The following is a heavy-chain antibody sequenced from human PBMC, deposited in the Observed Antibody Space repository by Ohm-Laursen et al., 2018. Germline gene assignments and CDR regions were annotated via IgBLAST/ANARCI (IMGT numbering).Heavy chain of an antibody. V-gene: IGHV3-11*01. CDR1: GFTFSSYA. D-gene: IGHD2-21*02. J-gene: IGHJ6*02. CDR2: ISNSGSTI. Sequence: SLRLSCSASGFTFSSYAMSWVRQAPGKGLEWVSYISNSGSTIYYADSVKGRFSISRDNAKNSLYLQMNSLRVEDTALYYCASFLLPYYYYTIGVWGQGTTVTVSS. CDR3: ASFLLPYYYYTIGV.